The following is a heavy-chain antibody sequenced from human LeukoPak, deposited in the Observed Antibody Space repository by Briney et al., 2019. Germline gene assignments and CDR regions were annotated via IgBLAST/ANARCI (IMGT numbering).Heavy chain of an antibody. V-gene: IGHV3-33*01. CDR1: GFAFNTYA. CDR2: IWHDGSHK. Sequence: SGGSLRLSCAASGFAFNTYAMHWVRQAPGQGLEWVALIWHDGSHKFYSNSVRGQFTISRDNSKNTVSLQMNNLRPEDTAVYYCAREIFGSGSYPAFWGQGTLVTVSS. D-gene: IGHD3-10*01. CDR3: AREIFGSGSYPAF. J-gene: IGHJ4*02.